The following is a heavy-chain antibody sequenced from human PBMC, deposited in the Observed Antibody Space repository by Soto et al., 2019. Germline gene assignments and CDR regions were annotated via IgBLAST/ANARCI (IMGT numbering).Heavy chain of an antibody. CDR2: ISYDGSNK. J-gene: IGHJ6*02. V-gene: IGHV3-30*03. Sequence: GGSLRLSCAASVFTFSSYGMHWVRQAPGKGLEWVAVISYDGSNKYYADSVKGRFTISRDNSKNTLYLQMNSLRAEDTAVYYCARDGPFISVAAPGYYYGMDVCGQGTTVTVSS. D-gene: IGHD6-19*01. CDR3: ARDGPFISVAAPGYYYGMDV. CDR1: VFTFSSYG.